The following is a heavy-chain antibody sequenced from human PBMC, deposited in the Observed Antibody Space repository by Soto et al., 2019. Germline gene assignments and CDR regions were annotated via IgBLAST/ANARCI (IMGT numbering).Heavy chain of an antibody. D-gene: IGHD6-19*01. V-gene: IGHV3-23*01. CDR2: ISGSGGST. CDR1: GFTFRSYA. Sequence: EVQLLESGGGLVQPGGSLRRSCAASGFTFRSYAMSWVRQPPGKGLSWVSDISGSGGSTYYADSVKRRFTIARDNSKNTLYPQMTSLRAEDTAVYYCAKDRQWLGTGFFDYWGQGTLVTV. CDR3: AKDRQWLGTGFFDY. J-gene: IGHJ4*02.